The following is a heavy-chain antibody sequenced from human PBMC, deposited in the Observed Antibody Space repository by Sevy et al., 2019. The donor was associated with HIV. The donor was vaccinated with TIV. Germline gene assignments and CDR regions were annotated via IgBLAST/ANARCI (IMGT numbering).Heavy chain of an antibody. CDR3: ARHYLLEYSSSSGDAFDI. CDR2: IYYSGST. D-gene: IGHD6-6*01. J-gene: IGHJ3*02. CDR1: GGSISSGGYY. V-gene: IGHV4-31*03. Sequence: SETLSLTCTVSGGSISSGGYYWSWIRQHPGKGLEWIGYIYYSGSTYYNPSLKSRVTISVDKSKNQFSLKLSSVTAAETAVYYCARHYLLEYSSSSGDAFDIWGQGTMVTVSS.